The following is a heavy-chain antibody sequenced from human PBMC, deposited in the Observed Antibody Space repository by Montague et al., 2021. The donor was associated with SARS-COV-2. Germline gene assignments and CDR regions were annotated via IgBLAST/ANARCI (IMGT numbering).Heavy chain of an antibody. CDR2: RGST. V-gene: IGHV4-4*06. J-gene: IGHJ4*02. Sequence: RGSTHYIPSLQRRFTLSKDTPKHQFSLRLTSVTAADTARYFCARAPIYRSSWYAYFDYWGQGTLVTVSS. CDR3: ARAPIYRSSWYAYFDY. D-gene: IGHD6-13*01.